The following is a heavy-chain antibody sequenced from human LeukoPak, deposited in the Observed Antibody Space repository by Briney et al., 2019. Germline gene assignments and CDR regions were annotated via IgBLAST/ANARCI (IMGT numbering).Heavy chain of an antibody. V-gene: IGHV3-48*02. CDR2: ISSSSSTI. CDR1: GFTFSSYS. D-gene: IGHD3-10*01. CDR3: ARDPGPYGSGGRGYDY. J-gene: IGHJ4*02. Sequence: GGSLRLSCAASGFTFSSYSVNWVRQAPGKGLEWVSYISSSSSTIYYADSVKGRFTISRDNAKNSLYLQMNSLRDEDTAVYYCARDPGPYGSGGRGYDYWGQGTLVTVSS.